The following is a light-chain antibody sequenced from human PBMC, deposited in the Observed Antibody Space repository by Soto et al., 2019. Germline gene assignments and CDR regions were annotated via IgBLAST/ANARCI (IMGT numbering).Light chain of an antibody. Sequence: QSVLTQPASVSGSLGQSITISCSGASSDVGGYNYVSWYQQHPGTAPKLIMFEVTNRPSGVSYRFSGSKSGNTASLTISGLQAEDEADYYCSSFTTTHTLLFGGGTKVTVL. CDR3: SSFTTTHTLL. V-gene: IGLV2-14*01. J-gene: IGLJ2*01. CDR2: EVT. CDR1: SSDVGGYNY.